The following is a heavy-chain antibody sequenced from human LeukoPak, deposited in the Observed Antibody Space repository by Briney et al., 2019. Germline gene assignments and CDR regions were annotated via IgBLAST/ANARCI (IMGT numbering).Heavy chain of an antibody. D-gene: IGHD3-9*01. V-gene: IGHV3-23*01. CDR3: ARDRGNYDILTGLDY. Sequence: GGSLRLSCAASGFTFSSYGMSWVRQAPGKGLEWVSAISGSGGSTYYADSVKGRFTISRDNSKNTLYLQMNSLRAEDTAVYYCARDRGNYDILTGLDYWGQGTLVTVSS. J-gene: IGHJ4*02. CDR1: GFTFSSYG. CDR2: ISGSGGST.